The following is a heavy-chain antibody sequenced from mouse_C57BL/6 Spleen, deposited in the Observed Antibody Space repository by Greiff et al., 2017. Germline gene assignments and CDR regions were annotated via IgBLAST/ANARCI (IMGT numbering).Heavy chain of an antibody. CDR2: IYWDDDK. J-gene: IGHJ3*01. Sequence: QVTLKESGPGILQSSQTLSLTCSFSGFSLSTSGMGVSWIRQPSGKGLEWLAHIYWDDDKRYNPSLKSRLTISKDTSRNQVFLKITSVDTADTATYYCARGVPWFAYWGQGTLVTVSA. CDR3: ARGVPWFAY. CDR1: GFSLSTSGMG. V-gene: IGHV8-12*01.